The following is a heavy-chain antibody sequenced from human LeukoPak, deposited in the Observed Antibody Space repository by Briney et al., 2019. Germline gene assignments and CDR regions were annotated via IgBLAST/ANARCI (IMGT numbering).Heavy chain of an antibody. CDR2: IYYSGSI. J-gene: IGHJ4*02. CDR3: ARQRSSWYQLDY. Sequence: SETLSLTCTVSGGSISSTSYYWGWIRQPPGKGLEWIGSIYYSGSIYYNPSLKSRVTMSVDTSKEQFSLRLSSVTAADTAVYYCARQRSSWYQLDYWGQGILVTVSS. D-gene: IGHD6-13*01. V-gene: IGHV4-39*01. CDR1: GGSISSTSYY.